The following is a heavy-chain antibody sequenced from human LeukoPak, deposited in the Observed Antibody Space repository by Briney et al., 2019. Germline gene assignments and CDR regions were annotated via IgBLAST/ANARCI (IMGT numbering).Heavy chain of an antibody. D-gene: IGHD3/OR15-3a*01. CDR2: IYYSGST. CDR1: GDSISSSSYY. V-gene: IGHV4-39*01. J-gene: IGHJ4*02. CDR3: ARHEAIWTGYPYDY. Sequence: SETLSLTCTVSGDSISSSSYYWGWIRQPPGKGLEWIGSIYYSGSTFYNPSLKSRVTISVDTSKNHFSLKLSSVTAADTAVYYCARHEAIWTGYPYDYWGQGTLVTVYS.